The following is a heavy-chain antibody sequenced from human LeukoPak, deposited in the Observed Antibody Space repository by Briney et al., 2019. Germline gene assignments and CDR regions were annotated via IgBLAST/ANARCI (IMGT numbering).Heavy chain of an antibody. J-gene: IGHJ4*02. CDR1: GFTFSSYS. V-gene: IGHV3-21*01. CDR2: ISSSSSYI. D-gene: IGHD2-2*01. Sequence: NPGGSLRLSCAASGFTFSSYSMNWVRQAPGKGLEWVSSISSSSSYIYYADSVKGRFTISRDNAKNSLYLQMNSLRAEDTAVYYCARDPKFTNYFDYWGQGTLVTVSS. CDR3: ARDPKFTNYFDY.